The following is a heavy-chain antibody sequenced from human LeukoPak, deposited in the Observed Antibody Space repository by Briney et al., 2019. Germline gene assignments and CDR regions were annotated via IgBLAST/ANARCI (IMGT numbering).Heavy chain of an antibody. J-gene: IGHJ4*02. CDR1: GYTFTSYA. CDR2: INPNSGGT. Sequence: ASVKVSCKASGYTFTSYAMHWVRQAPGQRLEWMGWINPNSGGTNYAQKFQGRVTMTRDTSISTAYMELSRLRSDDTAVYYCARDYSSSSHHFDYWGQGTLVTVSS. CDR3: ARDYSSSSHHFDY. V-gene: IGHV1-2*02. D-gene: IGHD6-6*01.